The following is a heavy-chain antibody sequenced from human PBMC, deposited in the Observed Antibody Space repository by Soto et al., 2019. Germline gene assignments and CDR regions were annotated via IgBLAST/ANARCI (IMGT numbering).Heavy chain of an antibody. V-gene: IGHV4-30-4*01. J-gene: IGHJ4*02. CDR2: IYYTGNT. D-gene: IGHD3-10*01. CDR3: ARGATDGLWFGELSSGLFDY. Sequence: SETLSLTCTVSGGSISSGDYYWSWIRQPPGRGLEWIGYIYYTGNTYYNPSLKSRVTISVDTSKNQFSLSLSSVTAADTAVYYCARGATDGLWFGELSSGLFDYWGQGALVTVSS. CDR1: GGSISSGDYY.